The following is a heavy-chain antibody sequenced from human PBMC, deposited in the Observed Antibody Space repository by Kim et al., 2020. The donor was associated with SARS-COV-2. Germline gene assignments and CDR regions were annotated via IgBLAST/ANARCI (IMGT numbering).Heavy chain of an antibody. CDR2: FSHSGGT. Sequence: SETLSLTCTVSGYSISSGYYWGWVRQPPGKGLEWIGGFSHSGGTYYKTSLKSRLTISVDTPKDQFSLKLSSVTAADTAVYYCSRYMVATTLDAFDIWGHGTMVAVSS. V-gene: IGHV4-38-2*02. J-gene: IGHJ3*02. CDR3: SRYMVATTLDAFDI. D-gene: IGHD5-12*01. CDR1: GYSISSGYY.